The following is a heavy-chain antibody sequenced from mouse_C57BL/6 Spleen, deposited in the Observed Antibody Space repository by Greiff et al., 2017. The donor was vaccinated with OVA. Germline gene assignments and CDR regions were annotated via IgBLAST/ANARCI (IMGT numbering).Heavy chain of an antibody. CDR3: ARRGYYGSSSYWYFDV. Sequence: VQLQQSGAELVKPGASVKISCKASGYAFSSYWMNWVKQRPGKGLEWIGQIYPGDGDTNYNGKFKGKATLTADKSSSTAYMQLSSLTSGDSAVYFCARRGYYGSSSYWYFDVWGTGTTVTVSS. CDR1: GYAFSSYW. V-gene: IGHV1-80*01. CDR2: IYPGDGDT. J-gene: IGHJ1*03. D-gene: IGHD1-1*01.